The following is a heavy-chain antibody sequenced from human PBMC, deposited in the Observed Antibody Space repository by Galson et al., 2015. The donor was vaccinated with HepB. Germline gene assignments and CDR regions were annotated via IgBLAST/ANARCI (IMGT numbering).Heavy chain of an antibody. Sequence: SLRLSCAASGFTVSSNYMSWVRQAPGKGLEWVSVIYSGGSTYYADSVKGRFTISRDNSKNTLYLQMNSLRAEDTAVYYCARNSHQYIAAADYWGQGTLVTVSS. CDR3: ARNSHQYIAAADY. D-gene: IGHD6-13*01. V-gene: IGHV3-53*01. CDR1: GFTVSSNY. CDR2: IYSGGST. J-gene: IGHJ4*02.